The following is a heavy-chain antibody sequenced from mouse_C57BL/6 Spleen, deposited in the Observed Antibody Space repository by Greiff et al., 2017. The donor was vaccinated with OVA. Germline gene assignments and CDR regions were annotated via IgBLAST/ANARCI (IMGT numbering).Heavy chain of an antibody. Sequence: EVQRVESGEGLVKPGGSLKLSCAASGFTFSSYAMSWVRQTPEKRLEWVAYISSGGDYIYYADTVKGRFTISRDNARNTLYLQMSSLKSEDTAMYYCTRDDGSSYRYFDVWGTGTTVTVSS. V-gene: IGHV5-9-1*02. CDR3: TRDDGSSYRYFDV. CDR2: ISSGGDYI. D-gene: IGHD1-1*01. CDR1: GFTFSSYA. J-gene: IGHJ1*03.